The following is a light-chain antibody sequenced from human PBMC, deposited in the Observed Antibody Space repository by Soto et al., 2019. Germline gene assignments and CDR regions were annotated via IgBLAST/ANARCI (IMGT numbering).Light chain of an antibody. J-gene: IGKJ3*01. CDR3: QQYNSWPLFI. CDR1: QSVGGTF. V-gene: IGKV3-15*01. CDR2: GAS. Sequence: EIVLTQSPGTLSLSPGEGATLSCRASQSVGGTFLAWYQQKGGQAPRLLIHGASTRATDIPARFSGSGSGTEFTLTINTLQSEDFAVYYCQQYNSWPLFIFGPGSKVDIK.